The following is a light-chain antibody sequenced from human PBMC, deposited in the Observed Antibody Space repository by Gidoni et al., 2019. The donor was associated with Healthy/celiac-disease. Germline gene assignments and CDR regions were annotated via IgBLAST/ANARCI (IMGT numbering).Light chain of an antibody. Sequence: AIRMTQSPSSFSASTGDRVTITCRASKGISSYLAWYQQKPEKAPKLLIYAASTLQSGVPSRFSGSGSGTDFTLTSSCLQSEDFATYYCQQYYSYPPTFGQGTKVEIK. CDR2: AAS. CDR1: KGISSY. V-gene: IGKV1-8*01. CDR3: QQYYSYPPT. J-gene: IGKJ1*01.